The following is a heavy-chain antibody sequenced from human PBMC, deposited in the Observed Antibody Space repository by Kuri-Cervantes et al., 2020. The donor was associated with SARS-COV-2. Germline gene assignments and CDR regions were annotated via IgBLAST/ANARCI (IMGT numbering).Heavy chain of an antibody. Sequence: LRLSCAISGDSVSSNSTAWNWIRQSPSRGLEWLGRTYYRSRWYDDYAVSVKSRITINPDTSKNQFSLLLNSVTPEDTAVYYCARGDAFDIWGQGTMVTVSS. CDR1: GDSVSSNSTA. V-gene: IGHV6-1*01. CDR2: TYYRSRWYD. CDR3: ARGDAFDI. J-gene: IGHJ3*02.